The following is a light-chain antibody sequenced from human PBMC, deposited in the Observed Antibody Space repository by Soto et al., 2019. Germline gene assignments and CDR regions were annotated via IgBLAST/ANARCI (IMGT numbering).Light chain of an antibody. CDR1: NIGSQS. CDR3: QVCESNTVFV. Sequence: YELSQPPSVSVAPGQTARITFGGNNIGSQSVHWYQQKPGQAPVLVVYDDADRPSGVPERFSGSKSGNMATLTISRVEAGDEADYYCQVCESNTVFVFGIVTKVTV. CDR2: DDA. J-gene: IGLJ1*01. V-gene: IGLV3-21*02.